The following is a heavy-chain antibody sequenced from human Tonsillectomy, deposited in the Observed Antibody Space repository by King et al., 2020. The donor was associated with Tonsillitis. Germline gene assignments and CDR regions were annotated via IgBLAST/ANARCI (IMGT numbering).Heavy chain of an antibody. J-gene: IGHJ1*01. Sequence: VQLVESGGGLVQPGGSLRLSCAASGFTFSSYWMSWVRQAPGKGLEWVASIKKDGREKYYVDSVKGRFTISRDNAKNSLYLQMNSLRAEDTAVYYCARDANFYDTSGERYFQHWGQGTLVTVSS. CDR3: ARDANFYDTSGERYFQH. V-gene: IGHV3-7*03. CDR2: IKKDGREK. D-gene: IGHD3-22*01. CDR1: GFTFSSYW.